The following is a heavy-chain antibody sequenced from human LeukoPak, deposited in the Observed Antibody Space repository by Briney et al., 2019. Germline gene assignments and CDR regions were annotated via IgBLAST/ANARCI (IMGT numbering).Heavy chain of an antibody. V-gene: IGHV3-48*03. Sequence: QTGGSLRLSCAASGFTFSSYEMNWVRQAPGKGLEWVSYISSSGSTIYYADSVKGRSTISRDNAKNSLYLQMNSLRAEDTAVYYCARGGAVWFGEFVFDYWGQGTLVTVSS. J-gene: IGHJ4*02. D-gene: IGHD3-10*01. CDR3: ARGGAVWFGEFVFDY. CDR1: GFTFSSYE. CDR2: ISSSGSTI.